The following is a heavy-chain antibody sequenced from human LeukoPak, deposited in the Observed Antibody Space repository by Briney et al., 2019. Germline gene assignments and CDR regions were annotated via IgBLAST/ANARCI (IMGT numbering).Heavy chain of an antibody. D-gene: IGHD2-2*01. CDR3: AREKVPENNYYYGMDV. Sequence: SETLSLTCTVSGVSISSGDYHWNWIRQPPGRGLEWIGYISYSGNTYYNPSLKSRLTISLDTSRSQISLRLSSVTAADTAVYYCAREKVPENNYYYGMDVWGQGTTVTVSS. CDR1: GVSISSGDYH. CDR2: ISYSGNT. V-gene: IGHV4-30-4*01. J-gene: IGHJ6*02.